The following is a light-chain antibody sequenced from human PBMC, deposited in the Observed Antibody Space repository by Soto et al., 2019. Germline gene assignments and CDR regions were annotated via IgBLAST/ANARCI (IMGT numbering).Light chain of an antibody. V-gene: IGKV4-1*01. CDR2: WAS. J-gene: IGKJ1*01. CDR3: QEYYTAPRT. Sequence: DIVMTQSPDSLAVSLGERATINCKSSQCVLYSSNNQNDLAWYQQKPRQPPKLLIYWASTRESGVPDRFSGSGSGTDFTLTISSLQAEDVAVYYCQEYYTAPRTFGQGTKVEI. CDR1: QCVLYSSNNQND.